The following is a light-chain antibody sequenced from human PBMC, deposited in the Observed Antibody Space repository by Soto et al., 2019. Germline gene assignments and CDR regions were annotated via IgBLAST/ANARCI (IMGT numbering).Light chain of an antibody. V-gene: IGLV1-40*01. Sequence: QSVLTQPPSVSGAPGQRVTISCTGSSSNIGAGYDVHWYQQLPRTAPKLLISGNTNRPSGVPDRFSGSNSGTSASLAITGLQAEDEADYYCQSYDSSLSGYVFGSGTKVTVL. CDR2: GNT. CDR3: QSYDSSLSGYV. CDR1: SSNIGAGYD. J-gene: IGLJ1*01.